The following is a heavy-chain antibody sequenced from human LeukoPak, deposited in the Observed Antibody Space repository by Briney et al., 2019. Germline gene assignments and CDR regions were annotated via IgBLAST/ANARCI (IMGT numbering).Heavy chain of an antibody. CDR3: ARLRFDFWSGYTHPYFDY. D-gene: IGHD3-3*01. CDR1: GGSISGYY. CDR2: IYYSGTT. J-gene: IGHJ4*02. V-gene: IGHV4-59*05. Sequence: PSETLSLTCTVSGGSISGYYWSWIRQTAGKGLEWIGSIYYSGTTYYNPSLKSRVTISVDTSKIQFSLKLSSVAATDTAVYFCARLRFDFWSGYTHPYFDYWGQGTLVTVSS.